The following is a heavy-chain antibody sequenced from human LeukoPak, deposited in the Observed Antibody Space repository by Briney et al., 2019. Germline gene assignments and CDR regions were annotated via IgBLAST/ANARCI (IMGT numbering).Heavy chain of an antibody. CDR3: ARGVPLYDFWSGYHLYYFDY. V-gene: IGHV4-34*01. D-gene: IGHD3-3*01. CDR2: INHSGSN. CDR1: GGSFSGYY. J-gene: IGHJ4*02. Sequence: SETLSLTCAVYGGSFSGYYWSWIRQPPGKGLEWIGEINHSGSNNYNPSLKSRVTISVDTSKNQFSLKLSSVTAADTAVYYCARGVPLYDFWSGYHLYYFDYWGQGTLVTVSS.